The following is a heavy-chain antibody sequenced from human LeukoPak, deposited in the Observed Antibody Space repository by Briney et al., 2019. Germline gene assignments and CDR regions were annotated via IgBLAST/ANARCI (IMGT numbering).Heavy chain of an antibody. CDR2: IGISSGNT. CDR3: AKALRTAMGTLDY. CDR1: GFNFIDYS. V-gene: IGHV3-48*01. Sequence: SGGSLRLSCAASGFNFIDYSMNWVRQAPGKGLEWISYIGISSGNTKYADSVKGRFTISRDKARNSLYLQMNSLRAEDTAVYYCAKALRTAMGTLDYWGQGTLVTVSS. D-gene: IGHD2-2*01. J-gene: IGHJ4*02.